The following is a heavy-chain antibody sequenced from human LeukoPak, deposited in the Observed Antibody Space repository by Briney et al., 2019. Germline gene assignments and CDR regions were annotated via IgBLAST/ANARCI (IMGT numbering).Heavy chain of an antibody. CDR2: IKVDGTEK. D-gene: IGHD2-15*01. V-gene: IGHV3-7*05. CDR1: GFSFSAYW. J-gene: IGHJ4*02. Sequence: QAGESLRLSCAASGFSFSAYWMSWVRQAPGKGLEWVANIKVDGTEKYYVDSVKGRFTISRDNAKNSLSLQMSGLRAEDTAVYYCARDWIGSGTAFDHWGQGTLVTVSS. CDR3: ARDWIGSGTAFDH.